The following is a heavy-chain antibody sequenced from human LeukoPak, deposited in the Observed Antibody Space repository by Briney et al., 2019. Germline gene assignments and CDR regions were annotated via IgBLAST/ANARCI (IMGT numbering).Heavy chain of an antibody. CDR3: ASRPRADMGPLDF. CDR2: ITGSGDRT. Sequence: PSETLSLTCAVYGGSFSGYYWSWIRQPSGKGLEWVSSITGSGDRTYYADSVKGRFTISRDNSKNTLYLQMNSLRADETAVYYCASRPRADMGPLDFWGQGTLVTVSS. V-gene: IGHV3-23*01. CDR1: GGSFSGYY. D-gene: IGHD1-14*01. J-gene: IGHJ4*02.